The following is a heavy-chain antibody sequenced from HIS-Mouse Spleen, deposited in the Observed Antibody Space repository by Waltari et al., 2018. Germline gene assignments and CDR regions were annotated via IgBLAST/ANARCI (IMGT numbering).Heavy chain of an antibody. CDR3: AKGGGYCSGGSCYYFDY. J-gene: IGHJ4*02. CDR1: GFTFSSYG. V-gene: IGHV3-33*06. CDR2: IWYDGSNK. Sequence: GRSLRLSCAASGFTFSSYGMHWVRQAPGKGLEWVAVIWYDGSNKYYADSVKGRFTISRDNSKNTLYLQMNSLRAEDTAVYYCAKGGGYCSGGSCYYFDYWGQGTLVTVSS. D-gene: IGHD2-15*01.